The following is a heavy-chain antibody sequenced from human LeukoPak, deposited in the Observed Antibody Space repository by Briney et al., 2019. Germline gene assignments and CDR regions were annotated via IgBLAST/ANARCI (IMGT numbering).Heavy chain of an antibody. CDR3: ARDQGVAARDY. V-gene: IGHV4-34*01. CDR2: INHSGST. Sequence: SETLSLTCAVYGGSFSGYYWSWIRQPPGKGLEWIGEINHSGSTNYNPSLKSRVTISVDTSKNQFSLKLSSVTAADTAVYYYARDQGVAARDYWGQGTLVTVSS. J-gene: IGHJ4*02. CDR1: GGSFSGYY. D-gene: IGHD6-6*01.